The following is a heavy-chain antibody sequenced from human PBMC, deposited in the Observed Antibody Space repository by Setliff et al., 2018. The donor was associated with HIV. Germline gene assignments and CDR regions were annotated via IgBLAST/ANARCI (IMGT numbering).Heavy chain of an antibody. Sequence: PSETLSLTCAVYGRSFSGYYWNWIRQSPGKGLEWIGEINHSGGTNYNPSLKSRVTMSIDTSKNQFSLNVSSVTAADTAVYYCARGLNSYGSGSYLPLGYWGQGTLVTVSS. CDR2: INHSGGT. CDR1: GRSFSGYY. D-gene: IGHD3-10*01. V-gene: IGHV4-34*01. J-gene: IGHJ4*02. CDR3: ARGLNSYGSGSYLPLGY.